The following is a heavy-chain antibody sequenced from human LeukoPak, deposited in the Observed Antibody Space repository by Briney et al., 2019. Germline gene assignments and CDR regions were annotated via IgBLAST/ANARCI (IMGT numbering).Heavy chain of an antibody. CDR1: GFTFGDYA. Sequence: GGSLRLSCAASGFTFGDYAMSWVRQAPGKGLDWVSAINGNAAKTYYADSVKGRFTISRGNSKNTLFLQMSSLRVDDTAVYYCARQIPGSGQGFNPWGRGTLVTVFS. CDR2: INGNAAKT. D-gene: IGHD3-10*01. CDR3: ARQIPGSGQGFNP. V-gene: IGHV3-23*01. J-gene: IGHJ5*02.